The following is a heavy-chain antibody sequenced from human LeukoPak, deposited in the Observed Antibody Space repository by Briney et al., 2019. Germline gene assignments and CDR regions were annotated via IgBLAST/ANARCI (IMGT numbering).Heavy chain of an antibody. CDR2: IYTSGST. CDR3: ARESHSSGPNWFDP. V-gene: IGHV4-4*07. J-gene: IGHJ5*02. D-gene: IGHD6-19*01. CDR1: GGSISSYY. Sequence: KASETLSLTCTVSGGSISSYYWSWIRQPAGKGLEWIGRIYTSGSTNYNPSLKSRVTMSVDTSKNQFSLKLSSVTAADTAVYYCARESHSSGPNWFDPWGQGTLVTVSS.